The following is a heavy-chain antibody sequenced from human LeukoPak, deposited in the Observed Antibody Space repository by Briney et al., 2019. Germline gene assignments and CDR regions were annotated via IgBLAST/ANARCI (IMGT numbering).Heavy chain of an antibody. V-gene: IGHV3-48*02. CDR2: ISGSGGST. CDR1: GFTFSSYS. D-gene: IGHD3-22*01. Sequence: GGSLRLSCAASGFTFSSYSMNWVRQAPGKGLEWVSGISGSGGSTYYADSVKGRFTISRDNAKNSLYLQMNSLRDEDTAVYYCARNSYYGPRPYYGMDVWGQGTTVTVSS. J-gene: IGHJ6*02. CDR3: ARNSYYGPRPYYGMDV.